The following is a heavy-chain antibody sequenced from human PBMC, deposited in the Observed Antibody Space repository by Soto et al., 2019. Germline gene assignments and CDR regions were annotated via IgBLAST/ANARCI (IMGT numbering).Heavy chain of an antibody. J-gene: IGHJ4*02. Sequence: PSETLSLTCTISGGSISIYYWSWIRQPPGQALERIGYIYDSGSTNYNPSLRSRVIISADTSKNQISLKLTSVTAADTAVYYCARGVESIPLRYWGRGTLVTVSS. D-gene: IGHD2-21*01. V-gene: IGHV4-59*01. CDR1: GGSISIYY. CDR3: ARGVESIPLRY. CDR2: IYDSGST.